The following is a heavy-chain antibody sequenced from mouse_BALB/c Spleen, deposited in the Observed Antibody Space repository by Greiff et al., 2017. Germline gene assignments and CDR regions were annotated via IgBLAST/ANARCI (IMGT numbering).Heavy chain of an antibody. J-gene: IGHJ1*01. Sequence: QVTLKESGPGILQPSQTLSLTCSFSGFSLSTSGMGVSWIRQPSGKGLEWLAHIYWDDDKRYNPSLKSRLTISKDTSSNQVFLKITSVDTADTATYYCARKETGYWYFDVWGAGTTVTVAS. CDR3: ARKETGYWYFDV. CDR1: GFSLSTSGMG. V-gene: IGHV8-12*01. CDR2: IYWDDDK. D-gene: IGHD4-1*01.